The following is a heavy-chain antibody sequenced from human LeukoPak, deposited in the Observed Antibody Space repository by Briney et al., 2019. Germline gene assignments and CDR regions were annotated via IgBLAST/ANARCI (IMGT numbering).Heavy chain of an antibody. CDR3: ARVRCSSITCPPDY. J-gene: IGHJ4*02. V-gene: IGHV4-61*01. CDR1: GGSVSSGNYY. CDR2: IYYSGST. D-gene: IGHD2-2*01. Sequence: PSEALSLTCTVSGGSVSSGNYYWSWIRQPPGKGLEWIGYIYYSGSTNYNPSLKSRVTISVDTSKNQFSLKLSSVTAADTAVYYCARVRCSSITCPPDYWGQGTLVTVSS.